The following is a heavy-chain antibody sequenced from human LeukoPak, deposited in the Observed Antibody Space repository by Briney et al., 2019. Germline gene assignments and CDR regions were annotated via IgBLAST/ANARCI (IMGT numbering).Heavy chain of an antibody. CDR1: EFTFSSYA. V-gene: IGHV3-23*01. D-gene: IGHD1-26*01. CDR2: MSGSGGST. J-gene: IGHJ4*02. Sequence: GGSLRLSCAASEFTFSSYAMNWVRQAPGKGLEWVSAMSGSGGSTYYADSVKGRFTISRDNSKNTLYLQMNSLRAEDMALYYCAKDGDYSGSYQGGFFDYWGQGTLVTVSS. CDR3: AKDGDYSGSYQGGFFDY.